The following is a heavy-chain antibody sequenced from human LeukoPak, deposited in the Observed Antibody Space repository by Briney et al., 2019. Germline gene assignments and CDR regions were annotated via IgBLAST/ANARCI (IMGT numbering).Heavy chain of an antibody. CDR3: ARAGYCSGGSCYGSDY. CDR2: ISISATTM. D-gene: IGHD2-15*01. CDR1: GFTFSGYE. V-gene: IGHV3-48*03. J-gene: IGHJ4*02. Sequence: GGSLRLSCAASGFTFSGYEMNWVRQAPGKGLEWVSYISISATTMYYADSVKGRFTISRDNSKNTLYLQMDSLRAEDTAVYYCARAGYCSGGSCYGSDYWGQGTLVSVSS.